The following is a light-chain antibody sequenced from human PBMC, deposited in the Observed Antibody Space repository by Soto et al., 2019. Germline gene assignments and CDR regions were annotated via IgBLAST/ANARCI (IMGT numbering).Light chain of an antibody. V-gene: IGKV1-33*01. CDR2: DAS. CDR3: QQDDNLPSIA. CDR1: QDISNY. Sequence: DIQMTQSPSSLSASVGDRVTITCQASQDISNYLNWYQQKPGKAPKLLIYDASNLETGVPSRFSGSGSGTDFTFTISSLQLEDIATYYCQQDDNLPSIAFGAVKKVYI. J-gene: IGKJ3*01.